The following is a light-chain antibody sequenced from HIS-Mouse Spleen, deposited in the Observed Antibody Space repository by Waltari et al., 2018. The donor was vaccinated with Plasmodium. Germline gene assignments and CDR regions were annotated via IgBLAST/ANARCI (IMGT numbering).Light chain of an antibody. V-gene: IGKV3-15*01. CDR1: QRVSSN. Sequence: IVMTQSPAALSVSPGARAPLSCRASQRVSSNLAWYQQKPGQAPRLLIYGASTRATGIPARFSGSGSGTEFTLTISSLQSEDFAVYYCQQYNNWSFTFGPGTKVDIK. CDR3: QQYNNWSFT. CDR2: GAS. J-gene: IGKJ3*01.